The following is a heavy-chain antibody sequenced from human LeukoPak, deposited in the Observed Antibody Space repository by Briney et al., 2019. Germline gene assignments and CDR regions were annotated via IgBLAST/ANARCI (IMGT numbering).Heavy chain of an antibody. CDR1: GGTFSSYA. CDR3: ALGGTVTTEHY. V-gene: IGHV1-18*01. CDR2: ISAYNGNT. J-gene: IGHJ4*02. D-gene: IGHD4-11*01. Sequence: ASVKVSCKASGGTFSSYAISWVRQAPGQGLEWMGWISAYNGNTNYAQKLQGRVTMTTDTSTSTAYMELRSLRSDDTAVYYCALGGTVTTEHYWGQGTLVTVSS.